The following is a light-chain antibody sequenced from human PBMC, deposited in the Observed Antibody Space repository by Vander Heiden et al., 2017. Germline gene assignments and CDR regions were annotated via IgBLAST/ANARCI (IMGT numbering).Light chain of an antibody. CDR2: DVS. CDR3: SSYTSSSTLEV. CDR1: RSDVGGSNY. V-gene: IGLV2-14*01. J-gene: IGLJ1*01. Sequence: QSALTQPASVSGSPGQSITIPCTGTRSDVGGSNYVSRYQQHPGKAPKLMIYDVSNRPSGVSNRFSGSKSGNTASLTISGLQAEDEADYYCSSYTSSSTLEVFGTGTKVTVL.